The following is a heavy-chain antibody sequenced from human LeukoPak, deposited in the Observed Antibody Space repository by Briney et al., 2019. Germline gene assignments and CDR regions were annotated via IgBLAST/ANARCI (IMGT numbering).Heavy chain of an antibody. CDR3: ARVGYSFSINDWSRNGLGAYPTKYYYYMDV. CDR1: GGSFSDYS. V-gene: IGHV4-34*01. Sequence: SETLSLTCAVYGGSFSDYSWSWIRQPPGKGLEWIGEINHRGGTNPNPSLMSRVIMSVDTSKNQFSLKVTYVTAADTAVYYCARVGYSFSINDWSRNGLGAYPTKYYYYMDVWGKGTTVIVSS. CDR2: INHRGGT. J-gene: IGHJ6*03. D-gene: IGHD5-18*01.